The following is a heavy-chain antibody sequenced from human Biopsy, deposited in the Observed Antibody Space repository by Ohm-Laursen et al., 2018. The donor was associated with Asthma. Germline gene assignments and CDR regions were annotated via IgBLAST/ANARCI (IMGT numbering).Heavy chain of an antibody. V-gene: IGHV1-24*01. CDR3: ASDFPKDYVRYNFQF. CDR2: HDHEEGGT. Sequence: ASVKVSCKISRYSLTDLSMHWVRQAPGQGLEWMGGHDHEEGGTVNARRFQGRVAMTEDTSTDTAYVGLSSPSSDDTAVYYCASDFPKDYVRYNFQFWGQGTLVTVSS. D-gene: IGHD4-17*01. CDR1: RYSLTDLS. J-gene: IGHJ4*02.